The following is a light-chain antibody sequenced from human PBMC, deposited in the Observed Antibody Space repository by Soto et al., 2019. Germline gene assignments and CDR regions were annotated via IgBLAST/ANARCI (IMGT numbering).Light chain of an antibody. CDR2: AAS. V-gene: IGKV1-33*01. CDR3: QQYDNLPLT. CDR1: QGISTY. J-gene: IGKJ4*01. Sequence: DIQMTQSPSSLSASVGDRLTITCRASQGISTYLNWYQQKPGKAPKLLIYAASTLQSAVPSRFSGSGSGTDFTFTISSLQPEDIATYYCQQYDNLPLTFGGGTKVDIK.